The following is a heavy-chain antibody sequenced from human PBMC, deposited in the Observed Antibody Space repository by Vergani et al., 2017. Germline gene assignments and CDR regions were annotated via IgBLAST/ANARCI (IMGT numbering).Heavy chain of an antibody. D-gene: IGHD4-23*01. CDR1: GYSFTSYW. J-gene: IGHJ6*02. CDR3: ARAMRERHYAGGMDV. CDR2: IYPGDSDT. V-gene: IGHV5-51*01. Sequence: EVQLVQSGAEVKKPGASLKISCKGSGYSFTSYWIGWVRQMPGKGLEWMGIIYPGDSDTRYSPSFQGQVTISADKSISTAYLQWSSLKASDTAMYYCARAMRERHYAGGMDVWGQGTTVTVSS.